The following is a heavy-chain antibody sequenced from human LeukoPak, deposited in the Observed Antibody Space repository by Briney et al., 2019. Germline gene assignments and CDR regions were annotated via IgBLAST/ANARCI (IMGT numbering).Heavy chain of an antibody. CDR1: GGSISSYY. CDR2: IYYSGST. Sequence: SETLSLTCTVSGGSISSYYWSWIRQPPGKGLEWIGYIYYSGSTNYNPSLKSRVTISVDTSKNQFSLKLSSVTAADTAVYYCARDGPGYSSSGVYFDYWGQGTLVTVSS. D-gene: IGHD6-13*01. V-gene: IGHV4-59*01. J-gene: IGHJ4*02. CDR3: ARDGPGYSSSGVYFDY.